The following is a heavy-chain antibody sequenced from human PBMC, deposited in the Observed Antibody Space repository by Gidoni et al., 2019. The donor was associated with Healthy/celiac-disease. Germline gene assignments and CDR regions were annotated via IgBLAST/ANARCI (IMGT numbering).Heavy chain of an antibody. V-gene: IGHV3-21*01. CDR3: ARLRATAGDY. CDR1: GFPFSSYS. CDR2: ISSSSSYI. Sequence: EVQLVESGGGLVKPGGSLRLSCAASGFPFSSYSMNWVRQAPGKGLAWVSSISSSSSYIYYADSVKGRFTISRDNAKNSLYLQMNSLRAEDTAVYYCARLRATAGDYWGQGTLVTVSS. J-gene: IGHJ4*02. D-gene: IGHD4-17*01.